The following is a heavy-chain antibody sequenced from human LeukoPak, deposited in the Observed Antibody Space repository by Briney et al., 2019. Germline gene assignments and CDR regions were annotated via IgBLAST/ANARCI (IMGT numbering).Heavy chain of an antibody. V-gene: IGHV1-69*04. D-gene: IGHD3-22*01. CDR2: IIPILGIA. CDR1: GYTFIGYY. CDR3: ARDRGDYYDSSGYLDY. J-gene: IGHJ4*02. Sequence: GASVKVSCKASGYTFIGYYMHWIRQAPGQGLEWMGRIIPILGIANYAQKFQGRVTITADKSTSTAYMELSSLRSEDTAVYYCARDRGDYYDSSGYLDYWGQGTLVTVSS.